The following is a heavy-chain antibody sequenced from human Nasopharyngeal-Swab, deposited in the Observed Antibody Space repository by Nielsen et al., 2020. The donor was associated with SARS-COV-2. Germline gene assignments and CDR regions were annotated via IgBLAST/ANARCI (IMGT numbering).Heavy chain of an antibody. V-gene: IGHV1-46*01. Sequence: ASVKVSCKASGYTFTSYYMHWVRQAPGQGLEWMGIINPSGGSTSYAQKFQGRVTMTRDMSTSTVYMELSSLRSEDTAVYYCASNSQRIRFLEWSPYYYYGMDVWGQGTTVTVSS. D-gene: IGHD3-3*01. CDR3: ASNSQRIRFLEWSPYYYYGMDV. CDR1: GYTFTSYY. CDR2: INPSGGST. J-gene: IGHJ6*02.